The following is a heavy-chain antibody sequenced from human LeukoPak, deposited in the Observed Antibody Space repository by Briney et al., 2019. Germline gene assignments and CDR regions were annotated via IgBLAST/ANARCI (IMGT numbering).Heavy chain of an antibody. D-gene: IGHD2-15*01. Sequence: SETLSLTCTVSGGSITSYYWIWIRQPPGKGLEWIGYIYHSGTTNYNPSLKSRVSISVDRSKNQFSLKLSSVTTADTAVYYCAQKAPYSPGYSQHWGQGTLVTVSS. J-gene: IGHJ1*01. CDR1: GGSITSYY. CDR3: AQKAPYSPGYSQH. V-gene: IGHV4-59*01. CDR2: IYHSGTT.